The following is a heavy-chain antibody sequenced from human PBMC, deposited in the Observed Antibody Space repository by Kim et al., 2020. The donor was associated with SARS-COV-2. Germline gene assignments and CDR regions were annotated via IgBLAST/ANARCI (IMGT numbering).Heavy chain of an antibody. D-gene: IGHD3-10*01. V-gene: IGHV1-18*01. CDR3: ARDKVLWFGELSY. Sequence: YAQKLQGRVTMTTDTSTSTAYMELRSLRSDDTAMYYCARDKVLWFGELSYWGQGTLVTVSS. J-gene: IGHJ4*02.